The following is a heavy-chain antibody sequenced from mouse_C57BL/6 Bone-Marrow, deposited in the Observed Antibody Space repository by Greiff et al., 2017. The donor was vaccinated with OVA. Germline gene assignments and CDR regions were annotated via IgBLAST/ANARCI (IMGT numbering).Heavy chain of an antibody. D-gene: IGHD2-3*01. CDR3: TTPIYDGYSLFAY. J-gene: IGHJ3*01. CDR1: GFNIKDDY. V-gene: IGHV14-4*01. CDR2: IDPENGDT. Sequence: EVKLMESGAELVRPGASVKLSCTASGFNIKDDYMHWAKQRPEQGLEWIGWIDPENGDTEYASKFQGKATITADTSSNTAYLQLSSLTSEDTAVYYCTTPIYDGYSLFAYWGQGTLVTVSA.